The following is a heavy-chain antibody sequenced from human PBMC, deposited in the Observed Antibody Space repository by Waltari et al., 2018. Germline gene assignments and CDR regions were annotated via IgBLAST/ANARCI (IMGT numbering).Heavy chain of an antibody. J-gene: IGHJ2*01. CDR3: ARHPAMTIMLWYFDL. CDR2: IYYSGST. D-gene: IGHD2-8*01. Sequence: QLQLQESGPGLVKPSETLSLPCTVSCCSIRSSSYYWGWIRQPPGKGLEWIVSIYYSGSTYYNPSLKSRVTISVDTSKNQFSLKLSSVTAADTAVYYCARHPAMTIMLWYFDLWGRGTLVTVSS. CDR1: CCSIRSSSYY. V-gene: IGHV4-39*01.